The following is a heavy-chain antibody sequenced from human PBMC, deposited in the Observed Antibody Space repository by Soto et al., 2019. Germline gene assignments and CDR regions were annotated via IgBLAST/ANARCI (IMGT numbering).Heavy chain of an antibody. CDR3: ARGGSLYWYFDL. D-gene: IGHD1-26*01. J-gene: IGHJ2*01. CDR1: GYTFTNYA. V-gene: IGHV1-3*01. CDR2: INAGNGNT. Sequence: QVQLVQSGAEVKKPGASVKVSCKASGYTFTNYAMHWVRQAPGQRLEWMGWINAGNGNTKYSQKFQGRVTITRDTSASTAYMELSSLRSEDTAVYSCARGGSLYWYFDLWGRGTLFTVSS.